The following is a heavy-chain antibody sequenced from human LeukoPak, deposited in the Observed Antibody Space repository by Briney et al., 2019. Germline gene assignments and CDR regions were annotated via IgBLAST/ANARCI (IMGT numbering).Heavy chain of an antibody. D-gene: IGHD2-21*02. Sequence: GGSLRLSCAASGFTFSSYAMSWVRQAPGKGLEWVSAISGSGGSTYYADSVRGRFTISRDNSKNTLYLQMNSLRAEDTAVYYCARSFIVVVTAIAYWGQGTLVTVSS. V-gene: IGHV3-23*01. J-gene: IGHJ4*02. CDR3: ARSFIVVVTAIAY. CDR1: GFTFSSYA. CDR2: ISGSGGST.